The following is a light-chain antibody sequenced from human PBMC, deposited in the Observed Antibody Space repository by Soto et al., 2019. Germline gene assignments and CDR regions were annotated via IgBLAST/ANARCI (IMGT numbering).Light chain of an antibody. CDR3: QQYDSSPT. Sequence: IVLTQSPGTLSLSPGGRASLSCRASQSVSDNQLAWYQQKTGQAPRLLIHGASSRAAGIPDRFSGSGSGTDFTLTISRLEPEDFAVYHCQQYDSSPTFGQGTKVEI. J-gene: IGKJ1*01. CDR1: QSVSDNQ. CDR2: GAS. V-gene: IGKV3-20*01.